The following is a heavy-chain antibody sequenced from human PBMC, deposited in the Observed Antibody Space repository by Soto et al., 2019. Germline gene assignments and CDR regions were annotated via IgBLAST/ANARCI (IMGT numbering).Heavy chain of an antibody. V-gene: IGHV4-31*03. CDR2: IYYSGST. J-gene: IGHJ6*02. CDR3: ATSPNQGWNYYYGMDV. CDR1: GGSISSGGYY. Sequence: LSLTCTVSGGSISSGGYYWSWIRQHPGKGLEWIGYIYYSGSTYYNPSLKSRVTISVDTSKNQFSLKLSSVTAADTAVYYCATSPNQGWNYYYGMDVWGQGTTVTVSS.